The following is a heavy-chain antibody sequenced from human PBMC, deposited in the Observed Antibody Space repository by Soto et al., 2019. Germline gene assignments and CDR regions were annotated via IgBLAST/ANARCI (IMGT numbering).Heavy chain of an antibody. D-gene: IGHD2-2*01. CDR3: ARDGDRCTSTRCSPWPDTHFDL. V-gene: IGHV1-18*01. CDR2: ISPYNGNT. J-gene: IGHJ2*01. Sequence: QVQLVQSGDEVKKPGASVKVSCKASGYTFTNYGISWMRQAPGQGLEWMGWISPYNGNTKYPQKLQGRVTMTTDTSTRTSYMELRSLRSDDTAVYFCARDGDRCTSTRCSPWPDTHFDLWGRGTLVTVSS. CDR1: GYTFTNYG.